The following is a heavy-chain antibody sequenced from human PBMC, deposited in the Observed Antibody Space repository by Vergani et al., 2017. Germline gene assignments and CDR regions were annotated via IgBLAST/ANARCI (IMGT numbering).Heavy chain of an antibody. CDR2: SYYSGST. V-gene: IGHV4-39*01. J-gene: IGHJ6*03. Sequence: QLQLQESDPGLVKPSETLSLTCTVSGGSIRSTFYYWGWIRQPPGKGLEWIGTSYYSGSTYYNPSLKSRVTISVDTSKNQFSVKLNSVTAADTAVYYCARHKEQLVPGNYYYYYYMDVWGKGTTVTVSS. D-gene: IGHD6-13*01. CDR3: ARHKEQLVPGNYYYYYYMDV. CDR1: GGSIRSTFYY.